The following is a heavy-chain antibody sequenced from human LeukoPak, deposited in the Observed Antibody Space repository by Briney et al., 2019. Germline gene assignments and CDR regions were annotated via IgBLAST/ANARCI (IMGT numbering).Heavy chain of an antibody. CDR1: GGSFSGYY. CDR3: ARGRPVPVDY. Sequence: SETLSLTCAVYGGSFSGYYWSWIRQPPGKGLEWIGEINHSGSTNYNPSLKSRVTISVDTSKNQFSLKLSSVTAAVTAVYYCARGRPVPVDYWGQGTLVTVSS. D-gene: IGHD4-17*01. J-gene: IGHJ4*02. V-gene: IGHV4-34*01. CDR2: INHSGST.